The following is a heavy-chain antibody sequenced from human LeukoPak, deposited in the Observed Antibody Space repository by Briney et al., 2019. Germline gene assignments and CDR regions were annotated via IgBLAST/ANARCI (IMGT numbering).Heavy chain of an antibody. Sequence: PGGSLRPSCAASGFMFDNFWMSWVRQAPGKGLEWVSVIIGSSGSTYYADSVKGRFTISRDNSKNTLYLQMNSLRVEDTAVYYCAKGSSLDCWGQGTLVTVSS. CDR3: AKGSSLDC. CDR2: IIGSSGST. CDR1: GFMFDNFW. V-gene: IGHV3-23*01. J-gene: IGHJ4*02.